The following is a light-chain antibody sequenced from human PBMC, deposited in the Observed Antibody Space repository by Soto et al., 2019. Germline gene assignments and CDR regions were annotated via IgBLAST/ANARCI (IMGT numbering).Light chain of an antibody. CDR3: QQRTNWRIT. CDR1: QSVSSS. Sequence: EIVMTQSPATLSLSPGERATLSCRASQSVSSSLAWYQQKPGQSPRLLIYDTSNRATGIPARFSSSGSGTDFTLTISSLEPEDFAVYYCQQRTNWRITFGQGTRLEIK. J-gene: IGKJ5*01. CDR2: DTS. V-gene: IGKV3-11*01.